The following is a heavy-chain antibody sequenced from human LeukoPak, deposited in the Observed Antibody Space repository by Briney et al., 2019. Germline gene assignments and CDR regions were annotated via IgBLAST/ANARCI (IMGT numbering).Heavy chain of an antibody. D-gene: IGHD2-15*01. J-gene: IGHJ4*02. V-gene: IGHV3-23*01. CDR2: ISGSGGST. CDR1: GFLFRSYA. CDR3: AKDRGDIVVLVAAPFDY. Sequence: GGSLRLSCAASGFLFRSYAMSWVRQAPGKGLEWVSAISGSGGSTYHADSVKGRFTISRDNSKNTLHLQMNSLRAEDTAVYYCAKDRGDIVVLVAAPFDYWGQGALVTVSS.